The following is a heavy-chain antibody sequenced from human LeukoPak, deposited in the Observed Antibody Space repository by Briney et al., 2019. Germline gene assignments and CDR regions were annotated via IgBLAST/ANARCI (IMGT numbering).Heavy chain of an antibody. CDR1: GVSFSGYY. J-gene: IGHJ2*01. CDR2: INHSGST. Sequence: SETLSLTCAVYGVSFSGYYWSWIRQPPGKGLEWIGEINHSGSTNYNPSLKSRVTISVDTSKNQFSLKLSSVTAADTAVYYCARGVAVAGTWVFYWYFDLWGRGTLVTVSS. V-gene: IGHV4-34*01. CDR3: ARGVAVAGTWVFYWYFDL. D-gene: IGHD6-19*01.